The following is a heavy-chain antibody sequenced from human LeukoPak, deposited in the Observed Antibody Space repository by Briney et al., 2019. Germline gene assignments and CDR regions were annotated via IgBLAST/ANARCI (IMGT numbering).Heavy chain of an antibody. D-gene: IGHD5-18*01. Sequence: ASVKVSCKASGYTFTGYYMHWVRQAPGQGLEWMGWINPSSGGTNYAQKFQGRVTMTRDTSISTAYMELSRLRSDDTAVYYCARDTGIQLWLQNCFDPWGQGTLVTVSS. CDR1: GYTFTGYY. CDR2: INPSSGGT. J-gene: IGHJ5*02. CDR3: ARDTGIQLWLQNCFDP. V-gene: IGHV1-2*02.